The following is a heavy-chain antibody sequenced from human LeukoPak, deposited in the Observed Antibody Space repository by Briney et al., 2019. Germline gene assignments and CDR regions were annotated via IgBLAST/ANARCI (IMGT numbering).Heavy chain of an antibody. J-gene: IGHJ4*02. CDR3: ARDKAATTVVTPFDY. Sequence: SETLSLTCTVSGGSISSSSYYWGWIRQPPGKGLEWIGSIYYSGSTYYNPSLKSRVTISVDTSKNQFSLKLSSVTAADTAVYYCARDKAATTVVTPFDYWGQGTLVTVSS. CDR1: GGSISSSSYY. CDR2: IYYSGST. D-gene: IGHD4-23*01. V-gene: IGHV4-39*07.